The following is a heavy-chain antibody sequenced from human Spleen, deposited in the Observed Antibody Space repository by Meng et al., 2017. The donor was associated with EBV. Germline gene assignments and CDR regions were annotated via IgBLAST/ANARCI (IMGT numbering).Heavy chain of an antibody. CDR3: ARQEGYCSSTSCLHSDY. V-gene: IGHV7-4-1*02. J-gene: IGHJ4*02. CDR1: GYTFSAYA. D-gene: IGHD2-2*01. CDR2: INTATGDA. Sequence: QVQLVQSGSELKKPGASVKVSCKASGYTFSAYAMNWVRQAPGQGLEWLGWINTATGDATYAQDFTGRFLFSLDTSVTTAYLQISSLKAEDTAVYYCARQEGYCSSTSCLHSDYWGQGTLVTVFS.